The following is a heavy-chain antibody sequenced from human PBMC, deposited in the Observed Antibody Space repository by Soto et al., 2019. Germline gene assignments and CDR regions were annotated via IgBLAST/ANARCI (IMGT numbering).Heavy chain of an antibody. CDR3: ARGKFQGYYFGPIDY. J-gene: IGHJ4*02. Sequence: TSETLSLTCAVYGGSFIGYYWSWIRQPPGKGLEWIGEINHSGSTNYNPSLKSRVTISVDTSKNQFSLKLSSVTAADTAVCYCARGKFQGYYFGPIDYWGQGTLVTVSS. V-gene: IGHV4-34*01. CDR1: GGSFIGYY. D-gene: IGHD3-10*01. CDR2: INHSGST.